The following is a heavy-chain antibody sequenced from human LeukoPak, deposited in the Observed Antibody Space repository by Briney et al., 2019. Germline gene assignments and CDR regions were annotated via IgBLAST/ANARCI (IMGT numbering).Heavy chain of an antibody. D-gene: IGHD3-16*01. CDR1: GFTFGSYG. CDR2: IWYDGSNK. V-gene: IGHV3-33*01. Sequence: PGGSLRLSCAASGFTFGSYGMHWVRQAPGKGLEWVAVIWYDGSNKYYADSVKGRFTISRDNSKNTLYLQMNSLRAEDTAVYYCARSLGGYGPFDYWGQGTLVTVSS. J-gene: IGHJ4*02. CDR3: ARSLGGYGPFDY.